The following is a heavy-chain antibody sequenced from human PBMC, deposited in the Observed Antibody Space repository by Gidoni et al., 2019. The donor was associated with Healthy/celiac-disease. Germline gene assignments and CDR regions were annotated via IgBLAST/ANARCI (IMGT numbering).Heavy chain of an antibody. D-gene: IGHD6-13*01. Sequence: QVQLQESGPGLVKPSETLSLTCAVSGYSISSGYYCGWIRQPPGKGLEWIGSIYHSGSTYYNPSLKSRVTISVDTSKNQCSLKLSSVTAADTAVYYCARTPIAAAGIGGVFGSNWFDPWGQGTLGTVSS. J-gene: IGHJ5*02. CDR3: ARTPIAAAGIGGVFGSNWFDP. CDR1: GYSISSGYY. CDR2: IYHSGST. V-gene: IGHV4-38-2*01.